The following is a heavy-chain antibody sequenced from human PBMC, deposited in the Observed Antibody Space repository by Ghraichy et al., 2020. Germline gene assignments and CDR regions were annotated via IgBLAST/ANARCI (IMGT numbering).Heavy chain of an antibody. V-gene: IGHV3-23*01. Sequence: GESLNISCAAFGFTFSSYAMSWVRQAPGKGLEWVSAISGSGGSTYYADSVKGRFTISRDNSKNTLYLQMNSLRAEDTAVYYCAKDLLGDFDYWGQGTLVTVSS. CDR3: AKDLLGDFDY. CDR2: ISGSGGST. D-gene: IGHD3-16*01. CDR1: GFTFSSYA. J-gene: IGHJ4*02.